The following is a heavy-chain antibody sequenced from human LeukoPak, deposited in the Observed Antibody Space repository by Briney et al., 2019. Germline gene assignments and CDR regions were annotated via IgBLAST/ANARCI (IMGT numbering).Heavy chain of an antibody. CDR1: GGSISSYY. Sequence: SETLSLTCTVSGGSISSYYWSWIRQPPGKGLEWIGYIYYSGSTNYNPSLKSRVTISVDTSKNRFSLKLSSVTAADTAVYYCARDMGNYYGSGSPYWNFDYWGQGTLVTVSS. J-gene: IGHJ4*02. CDR3: ARDMGNYYGSGSPYWNFDY. V-gene: IGHV4-59*01. CDR2: IYYSGST. D-gene: IGHD3-10*01.